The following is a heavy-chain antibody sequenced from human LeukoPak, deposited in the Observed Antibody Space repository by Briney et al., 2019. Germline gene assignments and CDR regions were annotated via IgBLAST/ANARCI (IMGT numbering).Heavy chain of an antibody. J-gene: IGHJ4*02. CDR2: INHSGST. D-gene: IGHD2-21*02. V-gene: IGHV4-34*01. CDR1: GGSFSGYY. Sequence: SETLSLTCAVYGGSFSGYYWSWIRQPPGKGLEWIGEINHSGSTNYNPSLKSRVTISVDTSKNQFSLKLSSVTAADTAVYYCAATYCGGDCYPVNFDYWGQGTLVTVSS. CDR3: AATYCGGDCYPVNFDY.